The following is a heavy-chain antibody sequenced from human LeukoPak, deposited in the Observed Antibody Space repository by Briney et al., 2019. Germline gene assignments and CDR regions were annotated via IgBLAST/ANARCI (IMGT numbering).Heavy chain of an antibody. CDR3: ARVFGGTGGDY. CDR2: IIPIFGTA. V-gene: IGHV1-69*13. D-gene: IGHD4-23*01. J-gene: IGHJ4*02. CDR1: GGTFSGYA. Sequence: ASVTVSCTASGGTFSGYAISWVRQAPGQGLEWMGGIIPIFGTANYAQKLQGRVTITADESTSTAYMELSSLRSEDTAVYSCARVFGGTGGDYWGQGTLVTVSS.